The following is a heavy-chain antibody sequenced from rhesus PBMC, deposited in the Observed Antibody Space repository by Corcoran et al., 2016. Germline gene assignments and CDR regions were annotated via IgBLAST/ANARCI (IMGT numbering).Heavy chain of an antibody. CDR2: IKSGGGST. J-gene: IGHJ4*01. CDR1: GFTCSSYG. Sequence: EVQLVETGGGLVQPGGSLKLSWAASGFTCSSYGMSWLRAAPGNVQGVVAAIKSGGGSTYEAYSVRGRFTIARDNTKNTLSLQRNSLSAEDTAVYYCAKFGDYWGQGVLVTVSS. V-gene: IGHV3S5*01. CDR3: AKFGDY.